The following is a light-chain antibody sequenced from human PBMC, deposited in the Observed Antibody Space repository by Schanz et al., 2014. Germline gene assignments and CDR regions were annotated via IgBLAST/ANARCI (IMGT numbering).Light chain of an antibody. J-gene: IGLJ2*01. CDR2: DVT. V-gene: IGLV2-11*01. CDR1: SSDVGAYTY. Sequence: QSALTQPRSVSGSPGQSVTISCTGTSSDVGAYTYVSWYQQPPGKAPKLMIYDVTERPSGVSGRFSGSKSGNTASLTISGLQAEDEADYYCSSYTSSSPVVFGGGTKLTVL. CDR3: SSYTSSSPVV.